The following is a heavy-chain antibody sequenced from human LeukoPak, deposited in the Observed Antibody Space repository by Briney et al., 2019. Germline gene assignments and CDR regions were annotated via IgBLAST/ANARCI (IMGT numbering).Heavy chain of an antibody. CDR1: GGSMTTNY. V-gene: IGHV4-59*07. J-gene: IGHJ3*01. Sequence: PSDTLPLTCSVYGGSMTTNYFNWIRQSPGKGLEWIGYMYHSGTSDYNPSLQSRVTISVDTSNNKVSLNLSSVTTADTAVYYCATTRRYSTNDAFDVWGQGTQVTVSS. CDR3: ATTRRYSTNDAFDV. D-gene: IGHD2-2*01. CDR2: MYHSGTS.